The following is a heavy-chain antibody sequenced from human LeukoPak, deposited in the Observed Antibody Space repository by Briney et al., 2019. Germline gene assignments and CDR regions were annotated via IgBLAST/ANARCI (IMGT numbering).Heavy chain of an antibody. J-gene: IGHJ4*02. CDR3: ARGPYCSGGSCYQGDFDY. Sequence: SETLSLTCAVYGGSFSGYYWSWIRQPPGKGLEWIGEINHSGSTNYNPSLKSRVTISVDTSKNQFSLKLSSVTAADTAVYYCARGPYCSGGSCYQGDFDYWGQGTLVTVSS. CDR1: GGSFSGYY. V-gene: IGHV4-34*01. CDR2: INHSGST. D-gene: IGHD2-15*01.